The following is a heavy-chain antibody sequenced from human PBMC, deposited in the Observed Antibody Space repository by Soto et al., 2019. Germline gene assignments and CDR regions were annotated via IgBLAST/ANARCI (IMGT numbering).Heavy chain of an antibody. CDR3: AKDRAIRPGSDFEY. CDR2: ISGSGGST. J-gene: IGHJ4*02. Sequence: GWSLRLSCAASGLTFSSYARSWVRQAPGKGLEWVSAISGSGGSTYYADSVKGRFTISRDNSKNTLYLRMNSLRAEDTAVFYCAKDRAIRPGSDFEYWGQGTQVTVSS. D-gene: IGHD3-9*01. V-gene: IGHV3-23*01. CDR1: GLTFSSYA.